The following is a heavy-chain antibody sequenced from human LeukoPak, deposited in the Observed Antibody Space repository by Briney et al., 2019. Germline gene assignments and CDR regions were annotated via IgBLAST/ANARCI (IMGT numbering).Heavy chain of an antibody. Sequence: SETLSLTCTVSGGSISRYYWSWIRQPPGKGLEWIGYIYYSGSTNYTPSLKSRVTISVDTSKSQFSLKLSSVTAADTAVYYCASGSSGGNPYYFDCWGQGTLVTVSS. CDR1: GGSISRYY. CDR2: IYYSGST. D-gene: IGHD6-19*01. J-gene: IGHJ4*02. V-gene: IGHV4-59*01. CDR3: ASGSSGGNPYYFDC.